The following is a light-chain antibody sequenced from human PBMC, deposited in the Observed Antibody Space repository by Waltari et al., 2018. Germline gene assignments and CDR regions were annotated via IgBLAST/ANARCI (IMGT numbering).Light chain of an antibody. J-gene: IGKJ2*01. CDR1: QNVGTW. Sequence: DIQMTQSPSTLSASVGDRVTISCRASQNVGTWLAWYQQKPGKAPKLLTYMASSIESGGPSRFSGSGSETTFTLTSSSLQPDDFATYSCQQCSSFSTFGQGIKV. CDR3: QQCSSFST. CDR2: MAS. V-gene: IGKV1-5*03.